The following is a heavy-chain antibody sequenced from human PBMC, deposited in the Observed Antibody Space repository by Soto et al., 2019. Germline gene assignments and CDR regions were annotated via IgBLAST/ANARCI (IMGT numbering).Heavy chain of an antibody. D-gene: IGHD1-26*01. CDR3: ARERSRSGIVGATTRYFDY. CDR2: IIPIFGTA. Sequence: GXSVKVSLKASSSTFSSYAISWVRQGPGQGLEWMGGIIPIFGTANYAQNFQGRVTITADESTSTAYMELSSLRSEDTAVYYCARERSRSGIVGATTRYFDYWGQGTLVTVSS. V-gene: IGHV1-69*13. J-gene: IGHJ4*02. CDR1: SSTFSSYA.